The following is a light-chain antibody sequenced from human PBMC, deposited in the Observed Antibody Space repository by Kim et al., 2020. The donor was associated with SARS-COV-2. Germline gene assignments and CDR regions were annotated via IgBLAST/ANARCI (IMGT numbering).Light chain of an antibody. CDR2: DDN. Sequence: CTGCRSDISSNYVQWYQQLPCNAPTNRIYDDNESPSGLPHRFSDFSDSSSNSASLAISVLKTEDEADYYCQSYDDSNRWVFGGGTQLTVL. V-gene: IGLV6-57*02. CDR1: RSDISSNY. J-gene: IGLJ3*02. CDR3: QSYDDSNRWV.